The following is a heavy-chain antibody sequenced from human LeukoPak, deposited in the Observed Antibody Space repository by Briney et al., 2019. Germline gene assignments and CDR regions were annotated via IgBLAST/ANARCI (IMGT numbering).Heavy chain of an antibody. D-gene: IGHD3-10*01. CDR3: ARDSGTTGDVKFDP. J-gene: IGHJ5*02. Sequence: SETLSLTCAVYGGSFSGYYWSWIRQPAGKGLEWIGRIYPGGNNYKPSLKSRVTMSIDTSKNQLPLKLTSVTAADTAVYYCARDSGTTGDVKFDPWGQGTLVTVSS. CDR2: IYPGGN. V-gene: IGHV4-4*07. CDR1: GGSFSGYY.